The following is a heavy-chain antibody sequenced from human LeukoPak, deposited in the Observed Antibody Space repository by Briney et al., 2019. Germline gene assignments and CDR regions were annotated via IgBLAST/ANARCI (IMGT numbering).Heavy chain of an antibody. J-gene: IGHJ6*03. CDR2: MNPNSGNT. Sequence: GASVTVSCKASGYTFTNYDVNGGRQAPGQGLEGMGWMNPNSGNTGYAQTFQGRVTMTRNTSISTAYMELSSLRSEDTDVYYCARLTWFGVYDYYYYYMDVWGKGTTVTISS. CDR1: GYTFTNYD. V-gene: IGHV1-8*01. CDR3: ARLTWFGVYDYYYYYMDV. D-gene: IGHD3-10*01.